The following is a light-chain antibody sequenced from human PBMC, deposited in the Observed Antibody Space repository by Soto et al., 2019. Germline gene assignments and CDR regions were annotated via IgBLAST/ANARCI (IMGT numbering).Light chain of an antibody. Sequence: EIQMTQSPSTLSASVGDRVTITCRASQSISSWLAWYQQKPGQAPKLLIYDASSLESGVPSRFSGSGSGTEVTLTSSRLQTDDFGTYYCQQYNSYSWTFGQGTKVEIK. CDR2: DAS. CDR1: QSISSW. CDR3: QQYNSYSWT. V-gene: IGKV1-5*01. J-gene: IGKJ1*01.